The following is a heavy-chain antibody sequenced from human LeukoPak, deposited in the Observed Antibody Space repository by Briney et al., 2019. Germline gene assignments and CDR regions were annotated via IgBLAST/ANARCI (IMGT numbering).Heavy chain of an antibody. CDR2: IPYDGSNK. CDR3: AREVPVAGYMDY. V-gene: IGHV3-30*01. J-gene: IGHJ4*02. CDR1: GFTFSSYA. D-gene: IGHD6-19*01. Sequence: GGSLRLSCAASGFTFSSYAMHWVRQAPGKGLEWVAVIPYDGSNKYYADSVKGRFTISRDNSKNTLYLQMNSLRAEDTAVYYCAREVPVAGYMDYWGQGTLVTVSS.